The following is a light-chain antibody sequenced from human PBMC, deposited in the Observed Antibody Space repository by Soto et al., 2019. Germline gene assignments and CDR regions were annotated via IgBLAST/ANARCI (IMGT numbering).Light chain of an antibody. Sequence: QSVLTQPASVSESPGQSITISCTGTSSDVGASDFVSWYQQHPGKAPELMIYEVSNRPSGVSNRFSGSKSGNTASLTISGLQAEDEADYYCSSYTNINTRVFGGGTQLTVL. CDR1: SSDVGASDF. CDR3: SSYTNINTRV. V-gene: IGLV2-14*01. CDR2: EVS. J-gene: IGLJ3*02.